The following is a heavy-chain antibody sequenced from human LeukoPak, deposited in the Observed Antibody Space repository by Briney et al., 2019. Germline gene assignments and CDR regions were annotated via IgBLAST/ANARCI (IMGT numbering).Heavy chain of an antibody. Sequence: SETLSLTCTVSGGSISSGSYYWSWIRQPAGKGLEWIGRMYISGTTNYNPTLKSRVTISVDTSKNQFSLKVSSVTAADTAVYYCARLTTVFDYWGQGTLVTVSS. V-gene: IGHV4-61*02. D-gene: IGHD4-17*01. CDR1: GGSISSGSYY. CDR2: MYISGTT. CDR3: ARLTTVFDY. J-gene: IGHJ4*02.